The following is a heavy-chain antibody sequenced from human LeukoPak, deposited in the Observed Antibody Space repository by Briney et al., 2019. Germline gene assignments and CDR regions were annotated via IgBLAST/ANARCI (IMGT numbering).Heavy chain of an antibody. Sequence: GGSLRLSCAASGFTFSSYWMSWVRQAPGKGLEWVASIKQDGSVKYYVDSVKGRFTISKDNPKNSLYLQMNSLRAEDTAVYYCARATRGFDPWGQGTLVTVSS. CDR2: IKQDGSVK. V-gene: IGHV3-7*01. J-gene: IGHJ5*02. CDR1: GFTFSSYW. CDR3: ARATRGFDP.